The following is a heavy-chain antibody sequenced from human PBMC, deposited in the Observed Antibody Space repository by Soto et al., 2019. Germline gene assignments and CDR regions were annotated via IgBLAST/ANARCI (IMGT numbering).Heavy chain of an antibody. CDR1: GYTLTELS. V-gene: IGHV1-24*01. J-gene: IGHJ5*02. CDR2: FDPEDGET. D-gene: IGHD3-10*01. CDR3: ATAKKGFGESELQRVPPAAGFDP. Sequence: ASVKVSCKVSGYTLTELSMHWVRQAPGKGLEWMGGFDPEDGETIYAQKFQGRVTMTEDTSTDTAYMELSSLRSEDTAVYYCATAKKGFGESELQRVPPAAGFDPWGRGTLVTVSS.